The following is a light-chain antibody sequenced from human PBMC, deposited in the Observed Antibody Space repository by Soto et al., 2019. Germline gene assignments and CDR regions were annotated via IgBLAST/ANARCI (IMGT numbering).Light chain of an antibody. CDR1: SSNIGAGYD. Sequence: QSALTQPPSVSGAPGQRVTISCTGNSSNIGAGYDVHWYQQLPGTAPKLLIHSNSNRPSGVPDRFSGSKSGTSASLAITGLQAEDEADYYCQSYDSSLSVVVFGRGTKVTVL. V-gene: IGLV1-40*01. CDR3: QSYDSSLSVVV. J-gene: IGLJ2*01. CDR2: SNS.